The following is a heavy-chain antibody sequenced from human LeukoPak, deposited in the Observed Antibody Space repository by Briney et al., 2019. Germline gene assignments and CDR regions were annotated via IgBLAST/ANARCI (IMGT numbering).Heavy chain of an antibody. CDR2: INPNSGGT. D-gene: IGHD3-22*01. J-gene: IGHJ3*02. CDR1: GYTFTGYY. V-gene: IGHV1-2*04. CDR3: ARAGAPYYDSRRDAFDI. Sequence: ASVKVSCKASGYTFTGYYMHWVRQAPGQGLEWMGWINPNSGGTNYAQKFQGWVTMTRDTSISTAYMELSRLRSDDTAVYYCARAGAPYYDSRRDAFDIWGQGTMVTVSS.